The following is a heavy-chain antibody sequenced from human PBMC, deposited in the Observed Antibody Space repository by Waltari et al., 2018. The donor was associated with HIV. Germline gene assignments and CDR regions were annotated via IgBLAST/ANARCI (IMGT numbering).Heavy chain of an antibody. V-gene: IGHV4-39*07. D-gene: IGHD3-10*01. Sequence: QLQLQESGPGLVKPSETLSLTCTVSGGSISSRDYYWGWIRQPPGKGLEWIGSIYYSGSTYYNPSLKSRVIISVDTAKKQFSLKLSSVIAADTAVYYCARVHGHHGSGNYYNSFDYWGQGKLVTVSS. CDR1: GGSISSRDYY. CDR3: ARVHGHHGSGNYYNSFDY. CDR2: IYYSGST. J-gene: IGHJ4*02.